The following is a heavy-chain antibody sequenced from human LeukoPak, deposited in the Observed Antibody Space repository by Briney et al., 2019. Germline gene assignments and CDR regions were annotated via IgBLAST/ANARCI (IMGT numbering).Heavy chain of an antibody. CDR3: ARPFAESGTEEAEYFQH. V-gene: IGHV4-39*07. CDR1: GGSISSSSYY. CDR2: VYYTGAS. J-gene: IGHJ1*01. D-gene: IGHD1-26*01. Sequence: SETLSLTCTVSGGSISSSSYYWGWIRQPPGKGLEWIGSVYYTGASYYNPSLKSRVTISIDTSKKHFSLKLSSVTAADTAVYYCARPFAESGTEEAEYFQHWGQGTLVTVSS.